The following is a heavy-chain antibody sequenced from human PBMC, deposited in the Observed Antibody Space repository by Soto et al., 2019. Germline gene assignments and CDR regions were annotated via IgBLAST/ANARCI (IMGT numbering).Heavy chain of an antibody. J-gene: IGHJ5*02. D-gene: IGHD2-21*02. CDR3: AHSRGGGNSAWFDP. CDR2: IYWDDDK. V-gene: IGHV2-5*02. CDR1: GFSLSTSGGG. Sequence: QITLKESGPTLVKPTQTLTLTCTFSGFSLSTSGGGVGWIRQPPGKALEWLALIYWDDDKRYRPSLKNRLTITKDTSNTLVVLTMTNIDPVDTATYYCAHSRGGGNSAWFDPWGQGTLVTVSS.